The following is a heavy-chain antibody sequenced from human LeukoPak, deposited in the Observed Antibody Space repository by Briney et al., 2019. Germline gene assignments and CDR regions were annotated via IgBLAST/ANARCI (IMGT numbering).Heavy chain of an antibody. Sequence: KPGGSLRLSCAASGFTFSSYSMNWVRQAPGKGLEGVSSISSSSSYIYYADSVKGRFTISRDNAKNSLYLQMNSLRAEDTAVYYCARGPGYSSGWYPRWGQGTLVTVSS. V-gene: IGHV3-21*01. CDR3: ARGPGYSSGWYPR. J-gene: IGHJ4*02. CDR2: ISSSSSYI. CDR1: GFTFSSYS. D-gene: IGHD6-19*01.